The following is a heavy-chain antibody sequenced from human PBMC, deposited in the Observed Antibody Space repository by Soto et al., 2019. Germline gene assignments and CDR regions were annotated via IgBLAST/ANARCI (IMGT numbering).Heavy chain of an antibody. J-gene: IGHJ6*02. CDR1: GFTFSSYW. D-gene: IGHD3-3*01. V-gene: IGHV3-74*01. CDR2: INSDGSST. Sequence: EVQLVESGGGLVQPGGSLRLSCAASGFTFSSYWMHWVRQAPRKGLVWVSRINSDGSSTSYADSVKGRFTISRDNAKNTLYLQMNSLRAEDTAVYYCATLIWKRGGLDVWGQGTTVTVSS. CDR3: ATLIWKRGGLDV.